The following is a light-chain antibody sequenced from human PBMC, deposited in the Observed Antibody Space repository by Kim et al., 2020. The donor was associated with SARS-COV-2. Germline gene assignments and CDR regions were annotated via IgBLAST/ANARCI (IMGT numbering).Light chain of an antibody. Sequence: GQTARIICSGDALPKQYVYWYQQKAGQAPVLVIYKDSERPSGIPERFSGSSSGTTVTLTISGVQAEDEADYYCQSADTSGPYPHVIFGGGTQLTVL. CDR2: KDS. V-gene: IGLV3-25*03. J-gene: IGLJ2*01. CDR3: QSADTSGPYPHVI. CDR1: ALPKQY.